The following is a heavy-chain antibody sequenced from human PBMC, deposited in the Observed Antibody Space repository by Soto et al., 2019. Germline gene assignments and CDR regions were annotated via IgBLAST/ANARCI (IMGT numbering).Heavy chain of an antibody. Sequence: QVQLVQSGAEVKKPGASVKVSCKASGYRFTSYGINWVRQAPGQGLEWIAWINTFNGNTNPAHNLQGRVTMTADTSTSTVFLEVRRLTSDDTAVYYCARELGISTSAPFDYWGQGTLVSVTS. CDR3: ARELGISTSAPFDY. D-gene: IGHD2-21*01. CDR1: GYRFTSYG. CDR2: INTFNGNT. V-gene: IGHV1-18*01. J-gene: IGHJ4*02.